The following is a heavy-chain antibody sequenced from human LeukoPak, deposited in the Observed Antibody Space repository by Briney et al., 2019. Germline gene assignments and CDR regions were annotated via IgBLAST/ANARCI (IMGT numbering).Heavy chain of an antibody. D-gene: IGHD6-19*01. J-gene: IGHJ4*02. CDR3: ARDKIRIFHVAGTLFDY. CDR2: INSDGSST. Sequence: QPGGSLRLSCAASGFTFSSYWMHWVRQAPGKGLVWVSRINSDGSSTSYADSVKGRFTISRDNAKNTLYLQMNSLRAEDTAVYYCARDKIRIFHVAGTLFDYWGQGTLVTVSS. CDR1: GFTFSSYW. V-gene: IGHV3-74*01.